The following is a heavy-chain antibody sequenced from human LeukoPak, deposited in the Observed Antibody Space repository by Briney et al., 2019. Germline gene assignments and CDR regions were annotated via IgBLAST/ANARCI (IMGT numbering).Heavy chain of an antibody. CDR1: GYTFTTYY. CDR2: INPTGGGT. J-gene: IGHJ4*02. V-gene: IGHV1-46*01. CDR3: AKSWDSSGYYYGN. Sequence: GASVKVSCKASGYTFTTYYMHWVRQAPGQGLEWMGIINPTGGGTSFPQKFQGRVTMTRDTSTSTVYMELSNLRSEDTAVYYCAKSWDSSGYYYGNWGQGTQVTVSS. D-gene: IGHD3-22*01.